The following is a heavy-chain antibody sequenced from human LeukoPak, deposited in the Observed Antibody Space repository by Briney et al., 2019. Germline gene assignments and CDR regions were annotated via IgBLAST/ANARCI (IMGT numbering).Heavy chain of an antibody. D-gene: IGHD3-3*01. CDR3: ACAKRDFWSGYSARTKNWFDP. CDR2: INHSGST. CDR1: GGSFSGYY. Sequence: AETLSLTCAVYGGSFSGYYWSWIRQPPGKGLEWIGEINHSGSTNYNPSLKSRVTISVDTSKNQFSLKLSSVTAADTAVYYCACAKRDFWSGYSARTKNWFDPWGQGTLVTVSS. J-gene: IGHJ5*02. V-gene: IGHV4-34*01.